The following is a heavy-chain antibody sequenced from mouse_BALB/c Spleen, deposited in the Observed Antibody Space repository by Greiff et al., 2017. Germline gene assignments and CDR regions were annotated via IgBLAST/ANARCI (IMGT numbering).Heavy chain of an antibody. J-gene: IGHJ3*01. Sequence: EVKLVESGGGLVQPGGSRKLSCAASGFTFSSFGMHWVRQAPEKGLEWVAYISSGSSTIYYADTVKGRFTISRDNPKNTLFLQMTSLRSEDTAMYYCAREWPLTGTRFAYWGQGTLVTVSA. D-gene: IGHD4-1*01. CDR3: AREWPLTGTRFAY. CDR2: ISSGSSTI. CDR1: GFTFSSFG. V-gene: IGHV5-17*02.